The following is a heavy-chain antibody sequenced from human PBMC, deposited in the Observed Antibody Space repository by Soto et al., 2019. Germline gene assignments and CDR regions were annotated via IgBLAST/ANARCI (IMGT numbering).Heavy chain of an antibody. CDR3: AKDNPSTTVTSHIGYYYYGMDV. Sequence: GGSLRLSCAASGFTFSSYGMRWVRQAPGKGLEWVAVISYDGSNKYYADSVKGRFTISRDNSKNTLYLQMNSLRAEDTAVYYCAKDNPSTTVTSHIGYYYYGMDVWGQGTTVTVSS. V-gene: IGHV3-30*18. J-gene: IGHJ6*02. D-gene: IGHD4-17*01. CDR2: ISYDGSNK. CDR1: GFTFSSYG.